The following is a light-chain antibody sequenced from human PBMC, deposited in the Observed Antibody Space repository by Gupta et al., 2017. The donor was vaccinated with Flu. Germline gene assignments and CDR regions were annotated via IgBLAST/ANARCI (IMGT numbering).Light chain of an antibody. Sequence: EIVLTQSPGTLSLSPGERATFSCRASQSVSSSYLAWYQQKPGQAPRLLIYGASSRATGIPERFSGSGSGTDFTLTISRLEPEDIAVYYCQQYGNSPRTFGQGTKVEIK. J-gene: IGKJ1*01. CDR1: QSVSSSY. V-gene: IGKV3-20*01. CDR3: QQYGNSPRT. CDR2: GAS.